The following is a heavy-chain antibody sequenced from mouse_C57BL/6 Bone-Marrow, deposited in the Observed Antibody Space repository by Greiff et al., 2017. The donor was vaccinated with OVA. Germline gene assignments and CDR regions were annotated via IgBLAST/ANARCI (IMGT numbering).Heavy chain of an antibody. Sequence: QVQLQQPGAELVKPGASVKMSCKASGYTFTSYWITWVKQRPGQGLEWIGDIYPGSGSTNYNEKFKSKATLTVDTSSSTAYMQLSSLTSEDSAVYYCARPYGNYGNYAMVYWGQGTSVTVSS. CDR3: ARPYGNYGNYAMVY. V-gene: IGHV1-55*01. CDR1: GYTFTSYW. J-gene: IGHJ4*01. CDR2: IYPGSGST. D-gene: IGHD2-1*01.